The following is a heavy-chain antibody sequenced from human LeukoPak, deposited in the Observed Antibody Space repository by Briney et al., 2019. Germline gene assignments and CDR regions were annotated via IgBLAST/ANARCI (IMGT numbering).Heavy chain of an antibody. V-gene: IGHV3-23*01. CDR3: AKGGYYYGSGSYPPTFDY. D-gene: IGHD3-10*01. CDR1: GFTFSTFSSYA. J-gene: IGHJ4*02. Sequence: GVSLRLSCAASGFTFSTFSSYAMSWVRQAPGKGLEWVSAISGSGGSTYYADSVKGRFTISRDNSKNTLYMQMNSLRAEDTAVYYCAKGGYYYGSGSYPPTFDYWGQGTLVTVSS. CDR2: ISGSGGST.